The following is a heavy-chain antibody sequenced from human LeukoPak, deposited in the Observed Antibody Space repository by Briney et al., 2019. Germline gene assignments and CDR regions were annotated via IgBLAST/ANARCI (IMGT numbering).Heavy chain of an antibody. V-gene: IGHV1-2*02. CDR1: GYTFTGYY. J-gene: IGHJ4*02. CDR2: INPNSGGT. D-gene: IGHD3-22*01. CDR3: ARVSITEYYDSSGYYYSPDGTFDY. Sequence: ASVKVSCKASGYTFTGYYMHWVRQAPGQGLEWMGWINPNSGGTNYAQKFQGRVTMTRDTSISTDYMELSRLRSDDTAVYYCARVSITEYYDSSGYYYSPDGTFDYWGQGTLVTVSS.